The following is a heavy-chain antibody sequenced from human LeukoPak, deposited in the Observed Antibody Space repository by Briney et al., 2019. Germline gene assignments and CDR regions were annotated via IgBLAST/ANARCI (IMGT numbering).Heavy chain of an antibody. V-gene: IGHV1-2*02. CDR1: GYTFTGYC. CDR2: FNPNSGGT. J-gene: IGHJ4*02. Sequence: ASVKVSCKASGYTFTGYCMHWVRQAPGQGLEWMGWFNPNSGGTNYAQEFQGRVTMTRDTSISTAYMELSRLRSDDTAVYYCAREYYFDNSGYYGVGDYWGQGTLVTVSS. CDR3: AREYYFDNSGYYGVGDY. D-gene: IGHD3-22*01.